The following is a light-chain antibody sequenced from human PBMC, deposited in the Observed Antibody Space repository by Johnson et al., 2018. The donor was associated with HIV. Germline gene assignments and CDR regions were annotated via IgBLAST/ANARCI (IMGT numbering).Light chain of an antibody. V-gene: IGLV1-51*01. CDR2: DNN. Sequence: SVLTQPPSVSAAPGQKVTISCSGSSSNIGNNYVSWYQQLPGTAPKLLIYDNNKRSSGIPDRFSGSKSGTSATLGITGLQTGDEADYYCETWDSSLSGVFGTGTKVTVL. CDR3: ETWDSSLSGV. CDR1: SSNIGNNY. J-gene: IGLJ1*01.